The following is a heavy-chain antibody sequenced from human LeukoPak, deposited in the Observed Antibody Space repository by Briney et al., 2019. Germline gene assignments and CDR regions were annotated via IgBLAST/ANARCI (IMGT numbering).Heavy chain of an antibody. D-gene: IGHD6-13*01. CDR2: IKQDGSEK. Sequence: GGSLRLSCAASGFTFSSYWMSWVRQAPGKGLEWVANIKQDGSEKYYVDSVKGRFTISRDNAKNSLYLQINSLRAEDTAVYYCAREDPSSWYDYYYYYGMDVWGQGTTVTVSS. V-gene: IGHV3-7*01. J-gene: IGHJ6*02. CDR3: AREDPSSWYDYYYYYGMDV. CDR1: GFTFSSYW.